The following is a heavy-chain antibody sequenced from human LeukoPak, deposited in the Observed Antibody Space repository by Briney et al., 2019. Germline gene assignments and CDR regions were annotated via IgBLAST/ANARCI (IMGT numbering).Heavy chain of an antibody. V-gene: IGHV3-23*01. Sequence: GGSLRLSCAASGFTFSSYAMSWVRQAPGKGLEWVSAISGSGGSIGYADSVKGRFTISRDNAKNSLYLQMNSLRAEDTALYYCAKGSALIAAAGTFQHWGQGTLVTVSS. D-gene: IGHD6-13*01. CDR3: AKGSALIAAAGTFQH. J-gene: IGHJ1*01. CDR1: GFTFSSYA. CDR2: ISGSGGSI.